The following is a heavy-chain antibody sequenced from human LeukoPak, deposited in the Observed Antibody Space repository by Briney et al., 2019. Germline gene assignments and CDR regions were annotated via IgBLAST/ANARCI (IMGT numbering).Heavy chain of an antibody. J-gene: IGHJ3*02. CDR1: GFTFSSYS. CDR2: ISSSSSTI. CDR3: AKDRGDYYDSSGYYSGGFDI. D-gene: IGHD3-22*01. V-gene: IGHV3-48*01. Sequence: HTGGSLRLSCAASGFTFSSYSMNWVRQAPGKGLGWVSYISSSSSTIYYADSVKGRFTIPRDNSKNTLYLQMNSLRAEDTAVYYCAKDRGDYYDSSGYYSGGFDIWGQGTMVTVSS.